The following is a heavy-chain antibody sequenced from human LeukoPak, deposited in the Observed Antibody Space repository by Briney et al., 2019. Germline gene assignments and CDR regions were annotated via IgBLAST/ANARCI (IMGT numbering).Heavy chain of an antibody. CDR2: INPNSGGT. Sequence: ASVKVSCKASGYTFTGYYMHWVRQAPGQGLEWMGWINPNSGGTNYAQKFQGRVTMTWDTSISTAYMELSRLRSDDTAVYYCARDKTQSPLDYYYMDVWGKGTTVTVSS. D-gene: IGHD4-11*01. CDR1: GYTFTGYY. J-gene: IGHJ6*03. CDR3: ARDKTQSPLDYYYMDV. V-gene: IGHV1-2*02.